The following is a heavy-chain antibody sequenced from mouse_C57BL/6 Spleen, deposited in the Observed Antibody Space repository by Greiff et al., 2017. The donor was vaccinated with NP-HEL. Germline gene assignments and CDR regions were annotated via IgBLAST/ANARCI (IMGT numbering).Heavy chain of an antibody. V-gene: IGHV1-54*01. CDR3: ARSGYYGSSYGYFDV. CDR2: INPGSGGT. CDR1: GYAFTNYL. J-gene: IGHJ1*03. D-gene: IGHD1-1*01. Sequence: VQGVESGAELVRPGTSVKVSCKASGYAFTNYLIEWVKQRPGQGLEWIGVINPGSGGTNYNEKFKGKATLTADKSSSTAYMQLSSLTSEDSAVYFCARSGYYGSSYGYFDVWGTGTTVTVSS.